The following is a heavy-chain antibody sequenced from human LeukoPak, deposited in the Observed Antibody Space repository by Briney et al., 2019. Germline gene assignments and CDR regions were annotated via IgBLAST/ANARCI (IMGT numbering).Heavy chain of an antibody. CDR3: VRLVGGDIDY. CDR2: INHSGST. V-gene: IGHV4-34*01. D-gene: IGHD5-12*01. J-gene: IGHJ4*02. Sequence: SETLSLTCAVYGGSFSGYYWSWLRQPPGKGLEWIGEINHSGSTNYNPSLKSRVPISVDTSKNQFSLQLNSVTPEDTAVYFCVRLVGGDIDYWGQGTLVTVSS. CDR1: GGSFSGYY.